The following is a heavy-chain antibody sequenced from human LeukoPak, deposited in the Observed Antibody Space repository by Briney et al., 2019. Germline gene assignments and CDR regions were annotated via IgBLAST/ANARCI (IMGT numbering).Heavy chain of an antibody. CDR1: GGSISSSSYY. Sequence: SETLSLTCTVSGGSISSSSYYWGWIRQPPGKGLEWIGSIYYSRSTYYNPSLKSRVTISVDTSKNQFSLKLSSVTAADTAVYYCARHSGAFDIWGQGTMVTVSS. J-gene: IGHJ3*02. V-gene: IGHV4-39*01. CDR3: ARHSGAFDI. CDR2: IYYSRST. D-gene: IGHD3-10*01.